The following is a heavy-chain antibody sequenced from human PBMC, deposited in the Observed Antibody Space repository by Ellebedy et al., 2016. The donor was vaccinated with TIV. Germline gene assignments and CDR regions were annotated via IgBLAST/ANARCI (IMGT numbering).Heavy chain of an antibody. CDR2: IYPGDSDT. Sequence: GESLKISCEGSGYMFSTYWIAWVRQMPGKGLEWMGIIYPGDSDTTYSPSFRGQVTMSVDKSINPVYLQWNSLKASDTAMYYCARRMGRGVKGKFPLDVWGQGTTVIVSS. J-gene: IGHJ6*02. D-gene: IGHD3-10*01. CDR1: GYMFSTYW. V-gene: IGHV5-51*01. CDR3: ARRMGRGVKGKFPLDV.